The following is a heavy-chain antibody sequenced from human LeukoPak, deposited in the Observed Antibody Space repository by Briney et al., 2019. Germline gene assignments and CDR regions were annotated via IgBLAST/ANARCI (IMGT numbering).Heavy chain of an antibody. CDR2: IRFDGSEK. V-gene: IGHV3-30*02. CDR1: GFTFSSYS. J-gene: IGHJ4*02. D-gene: IGHD3-3*01. CDR3: AKATTYHDFWSGSHRMGYYYDY. Sequence: GGSLRLSWAASGFTFSSYSMNWVRQAPGKGREWVAFIRFDGSEKYDADSVQGRFTVSRDISNNTLYLQMDSLRPEDTAVYYCAKATTYHDFWSGSHRMGYYYDYWGQGTLVTVSS.